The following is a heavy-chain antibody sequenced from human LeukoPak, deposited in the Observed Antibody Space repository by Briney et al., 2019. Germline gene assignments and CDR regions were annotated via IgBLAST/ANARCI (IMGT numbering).Heavy chain of an antibody. V-gene: IGHV3-53*01. CDR3: ARKRGYSYGYGY. CDR2: IYSGGST. CDR1: GFTVSSNY. J-gene: IGHJ4*02. Sequence: GGSLRLSCAASGFTVSSNYMSWVRQAPGKGLEWVSVIYSGGSTYYADSVKGRFTISRDNSKNTLYLQMNSLRAEGTAVYYCARKRGYSYGYGYWGQGTLVTVSS. D-gene: IGHD5-18*01.